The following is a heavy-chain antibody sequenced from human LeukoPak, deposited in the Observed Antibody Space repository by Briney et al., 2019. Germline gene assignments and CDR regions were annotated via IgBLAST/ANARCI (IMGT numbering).Heavy chain of an antibody. CDR2: IKSKTDGGTT. D-gene: IGHD2-2*01. J-gene: IGHJ4*02. Sequence: TGGSLRLSCAASGFTFSNARMSWVRQAPGKGLEWVGRIKSKTDGGTTDYAAPVKGRFTISRDDSKNTLYLQMNSLKTEDTAVYYCTTGPPAPYQLLSSFDYWGQGTLVTVSS. CDR3: TTGPPAPYQLLSSFDY. V-gene: IGHV3-15*01. CDR1: GFTFSNAR.